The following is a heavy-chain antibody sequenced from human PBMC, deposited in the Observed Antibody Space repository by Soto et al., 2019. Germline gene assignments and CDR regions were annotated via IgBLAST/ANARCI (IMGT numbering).Heavy chain of an antibody. J-gene: IGHJ4*02. CDR1: GGSVSSGSYY. V-gene: IGHV4-61*01. CDR3: AMLGYDSSGYLGRSY. CDR2: IYYSGST. D-gene: IGHD3-22*01. Sequence: PSETLSLTCTVSGGSVSSGSYYWSWIRQPPGKGLEWIGYIYYSGSTNYNPSLKSRVTISVDTSKNQFSLKLSSVTAADTAVYYCAMLGYDSSGYLGRSYWGQGTLVTVSS.